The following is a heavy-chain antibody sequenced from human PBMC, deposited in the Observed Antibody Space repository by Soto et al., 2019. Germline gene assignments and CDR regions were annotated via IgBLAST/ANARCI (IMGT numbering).Heavy chain of an antibody. V-gene: IGHV4-34*01. D-gene: IGHD5-12*01. Sequence: QVQLQQWGAGLLKPSETLSLTCAVYGGSFSGYYWSWIRQPAGKGLEWIGEINHSGSTNYNPSLKSRVTISVDTSKNQFSLKLSSVTAADTAVYYCARGLPNVNIQARSYYYYYYMDVWGKGTTVTVSS. CDR3: ARGLPNVNIQARSYYYYYYMDV. CDR2: INHSGST. CDR1: GGSFSGYY. J-gene: IGHJ6*03.